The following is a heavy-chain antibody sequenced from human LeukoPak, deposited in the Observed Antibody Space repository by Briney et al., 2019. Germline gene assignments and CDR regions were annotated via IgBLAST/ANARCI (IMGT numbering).Heavy chain of an antibody. V-gene: IGHV4-34*01. D-gene: IGHD3-3*01. J-gene: IGHJ5*02. CDR1: GGSFSGYY. Sequence: SETLSLTCAVYGGSFSGYYWSWIRQPPGKGLEWIGEVNHSGSTNYNPSLKSRVTISVDTSKNQFSLKMSSVTAADTAVYYCARSHPDYDFWSGYLRGDFGPWGQGTLVTVSS. CDR3: ARSHPDYDFWSGYLRGDFGP. CDR2: VNHSGST.